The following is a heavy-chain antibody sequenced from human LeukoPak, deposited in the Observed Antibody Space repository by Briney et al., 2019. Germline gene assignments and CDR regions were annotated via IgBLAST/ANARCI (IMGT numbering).Heavy chain of an antibody. Sequence: GGSLRLSCAASGFTFNNYWMSWVRQAPGKGLEWVANIKEDGSDIYYVDSVKGRFTISRNNAKNLLYLQMNSLRAENTAVYYCARDQWRLFDYWGQGTLVTVSS. CDR1: GFTFNNYW. CDR2: IKEDGSDI. D-gene: IGHD2-21*02. CDR3: ARDQWRLFDY. V-gene: IGHV3-7*04. J-gene: IGHJ4*02.